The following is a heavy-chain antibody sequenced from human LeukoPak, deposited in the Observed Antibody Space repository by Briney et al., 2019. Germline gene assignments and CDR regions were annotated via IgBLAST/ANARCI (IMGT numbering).Heavy chain of an antibody. CDR1: GFSYSSYG. V-gene: IGHV3-33*06. D-gene: IGHD5-18*01. J-gene: IGHJ4*02. Sequence: GGSLRLSCAAAGFSYSSYGMHWVRQAPDKGLEWVATIWYDGSQTYCADSVKGRFTISRDNSKNTVYLHMNSLRAEDTAVYYCAKDRRGFSYGYWGFDYWGQGALVTVSS. CDR3: AKDRRGFSYGYWGFDY. CDR2: IWYDGSQT.